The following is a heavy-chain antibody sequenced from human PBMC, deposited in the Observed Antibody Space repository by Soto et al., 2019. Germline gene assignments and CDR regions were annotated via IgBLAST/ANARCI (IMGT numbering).Heavy chain of an antibody. V-gene: IGHV3-74*01. Sequence: GGSLRLSCAASGFTFSSYWMHWVRQAPGKGLVWVSRINSDGSSTSYADSVKGRFTISRDNAKNTLYLQMNALRAEDTAVYYCAREAGYCSRTSCYRRAFDTWGQGTRVTVSS. D-gene: IGHD2-2*01. CDR3: AREAGYCSRTSCYRRAFDT. CDR2: INSDGSST. CDR1: GFTFSSYW. J-gene: IGHJ3*02.